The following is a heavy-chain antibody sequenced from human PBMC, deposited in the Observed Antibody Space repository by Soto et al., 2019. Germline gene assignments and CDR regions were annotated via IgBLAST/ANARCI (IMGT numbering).Heavy chain of an antibody. CDR3: ARLTYYDFGWYGGYWYFDL. V-gene: IGHV1-8*01. CDR1: GYTFTSYD. D-gene: IGHD3-3*01. J-gene: IGHJ2*01. Sequence: QVQLVQSGAEVKKPGASVKVSCKASGYTFTSYDINWVRQATGQGLEWMGWMNPNSGNTGYAQKFQGRVTMTRNTSICIAYMELSSRRTEDTAVYYCARLTYYDFGWYGGYWYFDLWGRGTMVTVSS. CDR2: MNPNSGNT.